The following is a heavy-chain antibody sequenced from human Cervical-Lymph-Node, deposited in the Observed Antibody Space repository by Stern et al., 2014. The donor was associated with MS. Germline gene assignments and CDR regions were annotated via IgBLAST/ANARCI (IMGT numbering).Heavy chain of an antibody. CDR3: ARRGDGYMGIDY. CDR1: GYRFTNNW. Sequence: EVQLVESGAEVKKPGESLRISCEVSGYRFTNNWIGWVRQMPGKGLEWMGIIYPGDSETRYSPSFQGQGTILVDKSNTPAYLQWSSRKASDTAIYYCARRGDGYMGIDYWGQGTLVTVSS. CDR2: IYPGDSET. J-gene: IGHJ4*02. D-gene: IGHD5-24*01. V-gene: IGHV5-51*03.